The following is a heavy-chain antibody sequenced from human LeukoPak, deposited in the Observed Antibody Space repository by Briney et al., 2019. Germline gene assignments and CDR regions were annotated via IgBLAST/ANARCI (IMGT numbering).Heavy chain of an antibody. Sequence: GGSLRLSCAASGFTFSSYALHWVRQAPGKGLEWVAVLSFDGTITYYADSVKGRFTIFRDNSKNTLYLQLNSLRAEDTAVYYCARDSTYYYDSGSSGPHYFGYWGQGTLVTVSS. D-gene: IGHD3-10*01. V-gene: IGHV3-30*04. CDR3: ARDSTYYYDSGSSGPHYFGY. CDR1: GFTFSSYA. J-gene: IGHJ4*02. CDR2: LSFDGTIT.